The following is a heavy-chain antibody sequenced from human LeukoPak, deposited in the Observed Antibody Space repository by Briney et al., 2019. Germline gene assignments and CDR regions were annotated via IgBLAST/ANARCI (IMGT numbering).Heavy chain of an antibody. J-gene: IGHJ3*02. D-gene: IGHD3-10*01. CDR2: ISSSGSTI. CDR1: GFTFSDYY. CDR3: ARESLFKATSLLWFGELPSFGAFDI. V-gene: IGHV3-11*01. Sequence: GGSLRLSCAASGFTFSDYYMSWIRQAPGKGLEWVSYISSSGSTIYYADSVKGRFTISRDNAKNSPYLQMNSLRAEDTAVYYCARESLFKATSLLWFGELPSFGAFDIWGQGTMVTVSS.